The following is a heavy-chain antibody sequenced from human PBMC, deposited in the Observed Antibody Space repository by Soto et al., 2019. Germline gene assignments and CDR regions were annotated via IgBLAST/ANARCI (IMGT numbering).Heavy chain of an antibody. CDR3: NYGDFSRIDY. Sequence: ASVKVSCKASGGTFSSYTISWVRQAPGQGLEWMGRIIPILGIANYAQKFQGRVTITADKSTSTAYMELSSLRFEDTAVYYCNYGDFSRIDYRGQGTLVTVSS. V-gene: IGHV1-69*02. CDR1: GGTFSSYT. CDR2: IIPILGIA. J-gene: IGHJ4*02. D-gene: IGHD4-17*01.